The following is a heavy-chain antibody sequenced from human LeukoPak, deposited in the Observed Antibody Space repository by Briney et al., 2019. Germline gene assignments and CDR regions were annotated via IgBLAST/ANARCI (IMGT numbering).Heavy chain of an antibody. CDR3: TMGITGTTADY. Sequence: GGSLRLSCTASGFTSGDYAMSLFRQAPGKGLEWVGFIRSKAYGGTTEYAASVKGRFTISRDDCKSIAYLQMNSLKTEDTAVYYCTMGITGTTADYWGQGTLVTVSS. CDR1: GFTSGDYA. J-gene: IGHJ4*02. CDR2: IRSKAYGGTT. D-gene: IGHD1-7*01. V-gene: IGHV3-49*03.